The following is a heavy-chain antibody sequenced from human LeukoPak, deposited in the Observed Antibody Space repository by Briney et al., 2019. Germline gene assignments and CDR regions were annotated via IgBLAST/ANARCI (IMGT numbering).Heavy chain of an antibody. CDR3: ARGTESPYSSSWYAPH. V-gene: IGHV3-7*01. J-gene: IGHJ4*02. D-gene: IGHD6-13*01. Sequence: SGGSLRLSCAVSGFTISNYWMSWVRQAPGKGLEWVANIKQDGSEKYYVDSVKGRFTTSRDNAKNSLYLQMNSLRAEDTAVYYCARGTESPYSSSWYAPHWGQGTLVTVSS. CDR2: IKQDGSEK. CDR1: GFTISNYW.